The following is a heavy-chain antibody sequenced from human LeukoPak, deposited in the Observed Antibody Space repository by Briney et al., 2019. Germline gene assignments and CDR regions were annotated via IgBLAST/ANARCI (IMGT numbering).Heavy chain of an antibody. V-gene: IGHV3-33*01. CDR3: ARDAGHWFDP. CDR2: IWYDGSNK. Sequence: PGGSLRLSCAASGFTFSTYDMHWVRQAPGKGLEWVAVIWYDGSNKHYEDSVKGRFTISRDDSKSTLYLQMNSLRAEDTAVYYCARDAGHWFDPWGQGTLVTVSS. CDR1: GFTFSTYD. J-gene: IGHJ5*02.